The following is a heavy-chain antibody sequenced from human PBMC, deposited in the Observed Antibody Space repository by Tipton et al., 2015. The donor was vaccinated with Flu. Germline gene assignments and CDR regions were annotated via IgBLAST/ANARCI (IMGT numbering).Heavy chain of an antibody. CDR1: GGSISSYY. D-gene: IGHD3-22*01. CDR3: AREGDYYDSSGPISLFYY. CDR2: IYYSGST. Sequence: LRLSCTVSGGSISSYYWSWIRQPPGRGLEWIGYIYYSGSTNYNPPLKSRVTISVDTSKNQFSLKLSSVTAADTAVYYCAREGDYYDSSGPISLFYYWGQGTLVTVSS. J-gene: IGHJ4*02. V-gene: IGHV4-59*12.